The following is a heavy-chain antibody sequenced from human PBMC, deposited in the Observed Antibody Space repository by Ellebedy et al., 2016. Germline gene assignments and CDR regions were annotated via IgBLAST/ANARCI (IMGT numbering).Heavy chain of an antibody. D-gene: IGHD2-21*01. J-gene: IGHJ4*02. CDR3: AKGSGWLCDY. V-gene: IGHV3-7*03. CDR2: IKQDGSQK. CDR1: GSTFSTFW. Sequence: GESLKISCAASGSTFSTFWMTWFRQAPGKGLEWVASIKQDGSQKDYVDSVKGRFTISRDNARNSLYLQMNSLRAEDTAMYYCAKGSGWLCDYWGQGIRVTVSS.